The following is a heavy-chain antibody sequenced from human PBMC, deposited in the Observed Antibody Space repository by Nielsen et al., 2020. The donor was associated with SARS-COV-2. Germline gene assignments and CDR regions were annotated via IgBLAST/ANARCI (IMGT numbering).Heavy chain of an antibody. CDR1: GGSISSYY. Sequence: SETLSLTCTVSGGSISSYYWSRIRQPPGKGLEWIGYIYYSGSTNYNPSLKSRVTISVDTSKNQFSLKLSSVTAADTAVYYCARVVRPYDFWSGYYGAFDIWGQGTMVTVSS. CDR2: IYYSGST. V-gene: IGHV4-59*01. J-gene: IGHJ3*02. D-gene: IGHD3-3*01. CDR3: ARVVRPYDFWSGYYGAFDI.